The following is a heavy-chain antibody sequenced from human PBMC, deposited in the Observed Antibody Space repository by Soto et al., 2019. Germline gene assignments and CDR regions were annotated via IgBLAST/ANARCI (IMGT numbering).Heavy chain of an antibody. CDR2: IYYSGST. V-gene: IGHV4-39*01. D-gene: IGHD3-22*01. CDR3: ARHPKSYYYDSSGYYSYFDY. CDR1: GGSISSSSYY. J-gene: IGHJ4*02. Sequence: SETLSLTCTVSGGSISSSSYYWGWIRQPPGKGLEWIGSIYYSGSTYYNPSLKSRVTISVDTSKNQFSLKLSSVTAADTAVYYCARHPKSYYYDSSGYYSYFDYWGQGTLVTVSS.